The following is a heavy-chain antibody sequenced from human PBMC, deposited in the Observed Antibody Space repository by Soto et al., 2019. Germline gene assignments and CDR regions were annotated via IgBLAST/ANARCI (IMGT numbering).Heavy chain of an antibody. J-gene: IGHJ4*02. CDR3: ARTYHGSGWYICDY. CDR2: IWYDGSNK. V-gene: IGHV3-33*01. D-gene: IGHD2-15*01. Sequence: QVQLVESGGGVVQPGRSLRLSCAASGFTFSIYGMHWVRQAPGKGLEWVAVIWYDGSNKYYADSVKGRFTISRDNSKNTLFLEMNSLRDEYTVMYDCARTYHGSGWYICDYWGQGTLVTVSS. CDR1: GFTFSIYG.